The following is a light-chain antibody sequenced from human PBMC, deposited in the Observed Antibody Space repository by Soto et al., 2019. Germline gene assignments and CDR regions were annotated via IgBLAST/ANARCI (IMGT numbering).Light chain of an antibody. CDR1: QSISNY. CDR3: QQSYSTPPGT. V-gene: IGKV1-39*01. CDR2: GAS. J-gene: IGKJ1*01. Sequence: DIEMTQSPPSLSASVGDRVTITCRASQSISNYLKWYQQKVGKAPQLLIYGASNLQSGVPARFSGSGSGTDFTLTISDLQPEDFATFYCQQSYSTPPGTFGQGTKVDIK.